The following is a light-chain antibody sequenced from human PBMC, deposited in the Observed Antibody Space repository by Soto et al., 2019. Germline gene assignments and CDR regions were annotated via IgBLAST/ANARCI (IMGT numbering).Light chain of an antibody. CDR2: DAS. CDR1: QSISSW. J-gene: IGKJ5*01. V-gene: IGKV1-5*01. Sequence: DIQLSMSPSTLSACVGDRVTITCRASQSISSWLAWYQQKPVKAPKLLIYDASSLESGVPSRFSGSGSGTEFTLTISSLQPDDFATYYCQQYTSYRITFGQVTRLE. CDR3: QQYTSYRIT.